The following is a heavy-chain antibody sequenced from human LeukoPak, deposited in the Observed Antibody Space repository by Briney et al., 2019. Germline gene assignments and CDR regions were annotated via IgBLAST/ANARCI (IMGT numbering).Heavy chain of an antibody. D-gene: IGHD4-23*01. Sequence: GGSLTLSCAVSGFTFSSYAMNWVRQAPGKGLEWVSGIGYTGDSTFYADSVKGRFTVSRDSSKNTLFLHMNSLRAEDTALYYCAKSPTVDAAFDIWGQGTMVTVSS. CDR1: GFTFSSYA. CDR2: IGYTGDST. V-gene: IGHV3-23*01. CDR3: AKSPTVDAAFDI. J-gene: IGHJ3*02.